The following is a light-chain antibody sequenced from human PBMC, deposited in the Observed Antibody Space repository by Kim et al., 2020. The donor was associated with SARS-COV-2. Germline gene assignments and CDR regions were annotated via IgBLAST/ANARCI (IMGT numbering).Light chain of an antibody. CDR1: HSNIGAGYD. Sequence: QSVLTQPPSVSAAPGQRVTVPCTGTHSNIGAGYDVHWYQQFPGMAPKLLIYGDINRPSGVPDRFSGSKSGSSASLVITGLQPEDEADYYCQSYDSSLSGYVFGSGTKVTVL. V-gene: IGLV1-40*01. J-gene: IGLJ1*01. CDR3: QSYDSSLSGYV. CDR2: GDI.